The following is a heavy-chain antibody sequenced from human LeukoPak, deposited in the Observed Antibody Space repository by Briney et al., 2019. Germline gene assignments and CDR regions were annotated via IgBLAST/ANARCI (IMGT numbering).Heavy chain of an antibody. D-gene: IGHD3-10*01. CDR2: ITTGGPNT. CDR3: AKDRGVHYYGSERGLYNWFDP. V-gene: IGHV3-23*01. J-gene: IGHJ5*02. CDR1: GFTFSSYT. Sequence: GGSLRLSCTASGFTFSSYTMSWVRQAPGKGLKWVSTITTGGPNTYYADSVKGRFTVSRDDSKNTLYLQMNSLRAEDTAIYYCAKDRGVHYYGSERGLYNWFDPWGQGTLVTVSS.